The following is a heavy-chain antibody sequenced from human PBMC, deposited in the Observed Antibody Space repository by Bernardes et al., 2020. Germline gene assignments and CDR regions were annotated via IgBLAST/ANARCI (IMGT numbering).Heavy chain of an antibody. Sequence: GGSLRLSCAASGFTFSSYAMSWVRQAPGKGLEWVSAISGSGGSTYYADSVKGRFTISRDNSKNTLYLQMNSLRAEDTAVYYCAKASLDIVATTANPDFDYWGQGTLVTVSS. J-gene: IGHJ4*02. CDR1: GFTFSSYA. V-gene: IGHV3-23*01. CDR2: ISGSGGST. CDR3: AKASLDIVATTANPDFDY. D-gene: IGHD5-12*01.